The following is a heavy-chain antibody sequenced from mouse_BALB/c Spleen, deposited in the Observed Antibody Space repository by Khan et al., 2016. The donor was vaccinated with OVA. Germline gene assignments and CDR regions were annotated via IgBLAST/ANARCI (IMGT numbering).Heavy chain of an antibody. CDR2: IWGGGST. J-gene: IGHJ4*01. V-gene: IGHV2-6-5*01. Sequence: QVQLKQSGPGLVAPSQSLSITCTVSGFSLTDYGVSWIRQPPGKGLEWLGVIWGGGSTYYTSGLKSRLSISKDNSKSQVFLKMISLQTDDTAIYYCAKGIWSYYFTLDYWGQGTSVTVSS. CDR1: GFSLTDYG. D-gene: IGHD1-1*02. CDR3: AKGIWSYYFTLDY.